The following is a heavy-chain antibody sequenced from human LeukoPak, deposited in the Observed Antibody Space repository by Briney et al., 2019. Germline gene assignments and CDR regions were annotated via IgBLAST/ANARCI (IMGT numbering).Heavy chain of an antibody. V-gene: IGHV3-30*18. Sequence: PGRSLRLSCAASGFTFSSYGMHWVRQAPGKGLEWVAVISYDGSNKYYADSVKGRFTISRDNSKNTLYLQMNSLRAEDTAVYYCAKDRYKLWPREDYYYYGMDVWGQGTTVTVSS. CDR3: AKDRYKLWPREDYYYYGMDV. CDR1: GFTFSSYG. CDR2: ISYDGSNK. D-gene: IGHD3-10*01. J-gene: IGHJ6*02.